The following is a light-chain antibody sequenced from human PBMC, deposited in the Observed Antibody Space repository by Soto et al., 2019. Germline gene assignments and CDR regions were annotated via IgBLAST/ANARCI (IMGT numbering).Light chain of an antibody. Sequence: DIQMTQSPSTLSASVGDRVTIACRASQSISSWLAWYQQKPGKAPKLLVYKASNLESGVQSRFSGSGSGTEFPLPISSLQPDDFATYYCQQYNSHATFGQGTKVEIK. J-gene: IGKJ1*01. CDR1: QSISSW. CDR2: KAS. V-gene: IGKV1-5*03. CDR3: QQYNSHAT.